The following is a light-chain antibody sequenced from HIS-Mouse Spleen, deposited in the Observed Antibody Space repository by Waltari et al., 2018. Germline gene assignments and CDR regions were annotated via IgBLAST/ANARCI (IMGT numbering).Light chain of an antibody. Sequence: SYELTQSPSVSVSPRQTAMITYPGYSLPQKYADWYPQKSGQAPVLVIYEDSKRPPGIPGRFSGSSSGTMATLTISGAQVEDEADYYCYSTDSSGNHRVFGGGTKLTVL. CDR3: YSTDSSGNHRV. V-gene: IGLV3-10*01. J-gene: IGLJ2*01. CDR2: EDS. CDR1: SLPQKY.